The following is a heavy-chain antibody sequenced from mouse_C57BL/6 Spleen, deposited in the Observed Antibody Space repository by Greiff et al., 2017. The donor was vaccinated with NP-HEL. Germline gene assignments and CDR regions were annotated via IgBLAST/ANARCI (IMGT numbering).Heavy chain of an antibody. J-gene: IGHJ4*01. V-gene: IGHV1-55*01. Sequence: QVQLQQPGAELVKPGASVKMSCKASGYTFTSYWITWVKQRPGQGLEWIGDIYPGSGSTNYNEKFKSKATLTVDTSSSTAYMQLSSLTSEDSAVYYCARGLYGSSSYYAMDYWGQGTSVTVSS. CDR1: GYTFTSYW. CDR2: IYPGSGST. CDR3: ARGLYGSSSYYAMDY. D-gene: IGHD1-1*01.